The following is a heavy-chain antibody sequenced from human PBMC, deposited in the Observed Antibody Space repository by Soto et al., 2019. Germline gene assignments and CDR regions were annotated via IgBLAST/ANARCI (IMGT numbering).Heavy chain of an antibody. Sequence: ETLSLTCAVYGGSFSGYYWSWIRQPPGKGLEWIGEINHSGSTNYNPSLKSRVTISVDTSKNQFSLKLSSVTAADTAVYYCARGLGSGWYVDDWGQGTLVTVSS. CDR2: INHSGST. J-gene: IGHJ4*02. CDR3: ARGLGSGWYVDD. V-gene: IGHV4-34*01. D-gene: IGHD6-19*01. CDR1: GGSFSGYY.